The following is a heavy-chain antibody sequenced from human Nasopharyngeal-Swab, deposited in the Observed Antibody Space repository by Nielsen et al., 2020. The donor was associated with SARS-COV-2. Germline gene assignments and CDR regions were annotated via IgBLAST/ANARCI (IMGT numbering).Heavy chain of an antibody. J-gene: IGHJ4*02. CDR2: TWYEGDNK. CDR1: GFTFSSYS. D-gene: IGHD1-7*01. CDR3: AREWWNYQYQFQY. V-gene: IGHV3-33*01. Sequence: GESLKISCAASGFTFSSYSIHWVRQAPGRGLEWVAVTWYEGDNKYYADSVKGRFTISRDNSKNTMYLQMNSLRAEDTAVYYYAREWWNYQYQFQYWGQGILVTVSA.